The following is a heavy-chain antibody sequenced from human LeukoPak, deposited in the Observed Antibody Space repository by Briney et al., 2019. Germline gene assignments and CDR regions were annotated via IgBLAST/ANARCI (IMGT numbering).Heavy chain of an antibody. Sequence: PGGSLRLSCTASGFTFRDHAMTWVRQAPGKGLEWVSVIYSGGSTYYADSVKGRFTISRDNSKNTLYLQMNSLRAEDTAVYYCARGYGSGSLFLDYWGQGTLVTVSS. J-gene: IGHJ4*02. D-gene: IGHD3-10*01. V-gene: IGHV3-53*01. CDR2: IYSGGST. CDR3: ARGYGSGSLFLDY. CDR1: GFTFRDHA.